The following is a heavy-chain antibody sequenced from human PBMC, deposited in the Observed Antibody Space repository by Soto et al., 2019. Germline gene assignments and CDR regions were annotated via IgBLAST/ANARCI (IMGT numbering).Heavy chain of an antibody. J-gene: IGHJ4*02. CDR2: ISYGGST. D-gene: IGHD1-26*01. Sequence: SETLSLTCTVSGGSISSGNYYWSWIRQPPGKGLEWIGFISYGGSTYYSASLKSRFTISVDTSKNQFSLNLSFVTAADTAVYYCATMGAPVTAPCYFDFWGQGTLVTVSS. CDR1: GGSISSGNYY. CDR3: ATMGAPVTAPCYFDF. V-gene: IGHV4-30-4*01.